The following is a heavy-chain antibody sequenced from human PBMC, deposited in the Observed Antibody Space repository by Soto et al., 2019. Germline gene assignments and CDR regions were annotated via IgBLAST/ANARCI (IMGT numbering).Heavy chain of an antibody. Sequence: QVQLVQSGAEVKKPGSSVKVSCKASGGTFSSYSINWVRQAPGQGLEWMGEIIPIFGTANYAQKFKGRVTLNADESTSTAYMELSSLRSEDTAVYYCARDGGRHSGGIDYWGQGTMVTVSS. CDR1: GGTFSSYS. D-gene: IGHD1-26*01. J-gene: IGHJ4*02. V-gene: IGHV1-69*01. CDR2: IIPIFGTA. CDR3: ARDGGRHSGGIDY.